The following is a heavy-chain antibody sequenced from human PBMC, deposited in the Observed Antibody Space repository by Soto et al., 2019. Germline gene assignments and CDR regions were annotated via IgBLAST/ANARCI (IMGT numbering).Heavy chain of an antibody. D-gene: IGHD3-10*01. V-gene: IGHV3-53*04. CDR2: IYSGGST. J-gene: IGHJ5*02. CDR1: GFTVSSNY. CDR3: ARLLWFGELGGFDH. Sequence: EVQLVESGGGLVQPGGSLRLSCAASGFTVSSNYMSWVRQAPGKGLEWVSVIYSGGSTYYADSVKCRFTISRHNSKNTLYLQMNSLRAEDTAVYYCARLLWFGELGGFDHWGQGTLVTVSA.